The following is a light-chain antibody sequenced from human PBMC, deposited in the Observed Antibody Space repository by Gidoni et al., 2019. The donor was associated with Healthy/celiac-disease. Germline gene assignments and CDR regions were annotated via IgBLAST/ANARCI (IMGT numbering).Light chain of an antibody. CDR1: SSDVGGYNY. Sequence: QSAMTQPRSVSGSPGQSVTLSCTGTSSDVGGYNYVSWYQQHPGKAPKLMIYDVSKRPSGVPDRFSGSKSGNTASLTISGLQAEDEAAYYCCSYAGSYTYVFGTCTKVTVL. CDR2: DVS. CDR3: CSYAGSYTYV. V-gene: IGLV2-11*01. J-gene: IGLJ1*01.